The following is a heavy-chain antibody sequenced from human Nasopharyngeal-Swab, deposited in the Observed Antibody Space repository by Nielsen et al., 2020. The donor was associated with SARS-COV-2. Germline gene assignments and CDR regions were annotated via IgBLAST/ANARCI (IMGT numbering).Heavy chain of an antibody. Sequence: GESLKISCAASGFTFSSYGMHWVRQAPGKGLEWVAVISYDGSNKYYADSVKGRFTTSRDNSKNTLYLQMNSLRAEDTAVYYCAKPMAGSYPDAFDIWGQGTMVTVSS. J-gene: IGHJ3*02. V-gene: IGHV3-30*18. CDR3: AKPMAGSYPDAFDI. D-gene: IGHD1-26*01. CDR1: GFTFSSYG. CDR2: ISYDGSNK.